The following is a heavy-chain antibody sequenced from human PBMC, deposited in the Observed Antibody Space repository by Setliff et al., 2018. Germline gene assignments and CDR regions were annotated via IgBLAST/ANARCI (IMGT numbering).Heavy chain of an antibody. V-gene: IGHV4-39*07. D-gene: IGHD6-6*01. Sequence: SETLSLTCTVSGGSISSSSHYWGWIRQPPGKGLEWIGSIYYSGSTYYNPSLKSRVTISVDTSKNQFSLKLSSVTAADTAVYYCARGGSSSLKDWFDPWGQGTLVTVSS. J-gene: IGHJ5*02. CDR1: GGSISSSSHY. CDR3: ARGGSSSLKDWFDP. CDR2: IYYSGST.